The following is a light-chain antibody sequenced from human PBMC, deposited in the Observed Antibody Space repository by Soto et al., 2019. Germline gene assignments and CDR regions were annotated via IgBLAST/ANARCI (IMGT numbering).Light chain of an antibody. CDR2: FNTDGSH. V-gene: IGLV4-69*01. Sequence: QLVLTQPPSASASLGASVKLTCTLSSGRVTHAIEWLQKQPEKGPRYLMKFNTDGSHDKGAGIPDRFSGTTSGAEYYLAIAGIQSEDEADYYCQTWGPGPGWVFGGGTKLTVL. J-gene: IGLJ3*02. CDR1: SGRVTHA. CDR3: QTWGPGPGWV.